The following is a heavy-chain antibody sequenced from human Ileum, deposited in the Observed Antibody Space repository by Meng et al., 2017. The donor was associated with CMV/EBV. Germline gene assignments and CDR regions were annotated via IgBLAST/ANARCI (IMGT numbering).Heavy chain of an antibody. Sequence: QVRLEESGRGLVKPWETLSLTCTASGGSINTYFWSWIRQAAGKRLEWIGRIYATGSTKYNSSLMSRVTMSVDTSKNQFPLQLSSVTAADTAVYYCARLYSANYLDVWGKGTTVTVSS. CDR3: ARLYSANYLDV. V-gene: IGHV4-4*07. D-gene: IGHD1-1*01. CDR1: GGSINTYF. CDR2: IYATGST. J-gene: IGHJ6*04.